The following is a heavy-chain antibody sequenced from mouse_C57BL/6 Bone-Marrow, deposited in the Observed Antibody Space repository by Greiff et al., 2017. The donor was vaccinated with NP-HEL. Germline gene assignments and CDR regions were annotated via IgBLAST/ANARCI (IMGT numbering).Heavy chain of an antibody. J-gene: IGHJ2*01. D-gene: IGHD2-14*01. V-gene: IGHV5-6*01. Sequence: EVQLQESGGDLVKPGGSLKLSCAASGFTFSSYGMSWVRQTPDKRLEWVATISSGGSYTYYPDSVKGRFTISRDNAKNTLYLQRSSLKSEDTAMYYGARNYRNAYDCGGQGTTLTVAS. CDR1: GFTFSSYG. CDR3: ARNYRNAYDC. CDR2: ISSGGSYT.